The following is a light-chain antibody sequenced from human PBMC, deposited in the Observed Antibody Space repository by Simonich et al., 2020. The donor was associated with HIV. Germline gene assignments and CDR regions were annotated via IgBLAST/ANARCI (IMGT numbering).Light chain of an antibody. V-gene: IGKV4-1*01. J-gene: IGKJ1*01. CDR3: QQYYSTPPA. CDR1: QCVLYSSNNKNY. Sequence: DIVMTQSPDSLAVSLGERATSNCKSSQCVLYSSNNKNYLAWYQQKPGKPHKLYFYWASTRESGVPDRFSGSGSETDFTLTISSLQAEDVAVYYCQQYYSTPPAFGQGTKVEIK. CDR2: WAS.